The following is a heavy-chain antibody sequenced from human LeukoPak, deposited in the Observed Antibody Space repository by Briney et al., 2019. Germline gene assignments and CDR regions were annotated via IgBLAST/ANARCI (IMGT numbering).Heavy chain of an antibody. J-gene: IGHJ5*02. V-gene: IGHV1-69*05. CDR3: ARDGLGYCSSTSCYGWFDP. CDR2: IIPIFGTA. D-gene: IGHD2-2*01. CDR1: GGTFSSYA. Sequence: SVKVSCKASGGTFSSYAISWVRQAPGQGLEWMGGIIPIFGTANYAQKFQGRVTITTDESTSTAYMELSSLRSEDTAVYYCARDGLGYCSSTSCYGWFDPWGQGTLVTVSS.